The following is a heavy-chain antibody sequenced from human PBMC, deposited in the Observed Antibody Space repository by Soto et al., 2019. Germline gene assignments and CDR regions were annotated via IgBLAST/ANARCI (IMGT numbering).Heavy chain of an antibody. CDR3: ARDTVLTGMFDF. CDR1: GGSIGSYH. V-gene: IGHV4-59*01. CDR2: VYYTGTT. J-gene: IGHJ4*02. Sequence: PETLSLTCTVSGGSIGSYHWSWVRQPPGKGLEWIASVYYTGTTNYNPSLGSRVTISIDAPENQISLKLTSVTAADTAFYYCARDTVLTGMFDFWGQGTLVTVSS. D-gene: IGHD4-17*01.